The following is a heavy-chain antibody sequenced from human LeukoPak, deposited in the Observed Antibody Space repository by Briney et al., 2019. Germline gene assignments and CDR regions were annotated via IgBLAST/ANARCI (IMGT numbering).Heavy chain of an antibody. J-gene: IGHJ3*02. D-gene: IGHD3-9*01. CDR3: VFLYYDNLTGYPNAFDI. Sequence: PGRSLRLSCAASGFTFSNYAMHWVRQAPGRGLEWVAVISYDGSNKYYADSVKGRFSISRDNSKNTLYLQINSLRAEDTAVYYCVFLYYDNLTGYPNAFDIWGQGTMVTVSS. CDR1: GFTFSNYA. V-gene: IGHV3-30-3*01. CDR2: ISYDGSNK.